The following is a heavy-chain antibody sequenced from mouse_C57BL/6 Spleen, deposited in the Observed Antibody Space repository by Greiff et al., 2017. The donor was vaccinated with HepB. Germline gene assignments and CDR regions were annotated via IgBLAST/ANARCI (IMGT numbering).Heavy chain of an antibody. CDR1: GFTFSSYG. CDR3: TRGDTGCYLDD. CDR2: ISSGGSYT. J-gene: IGHJ2*01. Sequence: EVHLVESGGDLVKPGGSLKLSCAASGFTFSSYGMSWVRQTPDKRLEWVANISSGGSYTYYPDSVKGRFTISRDNANNTLYLQMSSLKSEDSALYSCTRGDTGCYLDDWGIGTPLTVSS. V-gene: IGHV5-6*01.